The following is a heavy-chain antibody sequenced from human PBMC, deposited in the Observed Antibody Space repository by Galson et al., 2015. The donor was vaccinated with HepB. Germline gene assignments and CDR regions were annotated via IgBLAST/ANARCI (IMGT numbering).Heavy chain of an antibody. J-gene: IGHJ4*02. CDR1: GYTFTSYA. CDR2: INAGNGNT. CDR3: ARVGAYSSGWFYFDY. D-gene: IGHD6-19*01. Sequence: SVKVSCKASGYTFTSYAMHWVRQAPGQRLEWMGWINAGNGNTKYSQKFQGRVTITRDTSASTAYMELSSLRSEDTAVYYCARVGAYSSGWFYFDYWGQGTLVTVFS. V-gene: IGHV1-3*01.